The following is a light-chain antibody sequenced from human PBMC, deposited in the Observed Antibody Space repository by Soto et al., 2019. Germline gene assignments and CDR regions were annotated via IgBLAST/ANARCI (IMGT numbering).Light chain of an antibody. J-gene: IGKJ4*01. CDR2: GAS. Sequence: EILMKQSPATLSVSPGERATLSCRASQSVSSNLAWYQQKPGQAPRPLIYGASTRATGIPARFSCSGSGTECTLTISSLQSEDFVVYYCQKYDNWPPLTFGGGHEVEIK. CDR3: QKYDNWPPLT. V-gene: IGKV3-15*01. CDR1: QSVSSN.